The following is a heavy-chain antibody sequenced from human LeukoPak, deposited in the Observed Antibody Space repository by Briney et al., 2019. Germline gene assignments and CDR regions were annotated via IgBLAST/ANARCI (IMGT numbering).Heavy chain of an antibody. CDR2: IRYDGSNK. Sequence: GGSLRLSCAASGFTFSSYGMHRVRQAPGKGLEWVAFIRYDGSNKYYADSVKGRFTISRDNAKNSLYLQMNSLRAEDTALYYCAKAHPGIAAAGSFPFADYWGQGTLVNVSS. J-gene: IGHJ4*02. CDR3: AKAHPGIAAAGSFPFADY. CDR1: GFTFSSYG. V-gene: IGHV3-30*02. D-gene: IGHD6-13*01.